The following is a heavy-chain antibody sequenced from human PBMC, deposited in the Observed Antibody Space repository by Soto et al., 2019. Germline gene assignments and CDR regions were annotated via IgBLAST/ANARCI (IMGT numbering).Heavy chain of an antibody. CDR2: IYSGGST. Sequence: EVQLVESGGGLVQPGGSLRLSCAASGFTVSSNYMSWVRQAPGKGLEWVSVIYSGGSTYYADSVKGRFPISRDNSKNTLYLQMNSLRAEDTAVYYCAREFPDYYYYYYMDVWGKGTTVTVSS. CDR1: GFTVSSNY. V-gene: IGHV3-66*01. CDR3: AREFPDYYYYYYMDV. J-gene: IGHJ6*03.